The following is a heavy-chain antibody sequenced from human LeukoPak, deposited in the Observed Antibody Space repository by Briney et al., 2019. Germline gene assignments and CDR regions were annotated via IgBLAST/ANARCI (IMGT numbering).Heavy chain of an antibody. CDR3: AREPDQQLGEYYYYYYGMDV. D-gene: IGHD6-13*01. CDR1: SGSFSNYY. Sequence: PSETLPLTCAVYSGSFSNYYWTWIRQPPGKGLEWIGEINHSGSTNYNPSLKSRVTISVDTSKNQFSLKLSSVTAADTAVYYCAREPDQQLGEYYYYYYGMDVWGQGTTVTVSS. V-gene: IGHV4-34*01. CDR2: INHSGST. J-gene: IGHJ6*02.